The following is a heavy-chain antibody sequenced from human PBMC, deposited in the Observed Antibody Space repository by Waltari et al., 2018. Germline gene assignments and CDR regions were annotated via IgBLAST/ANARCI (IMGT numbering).Heavy chain of an antibody. D-gene: IGHD2-21*02. Sequence: QVQLQESGPGLVKPSETLSLTCTVSGGSISSYYWSWIRQPPRKGLEWIGYIYYSGSTNYNPSLKSRVTISVDTSKNQFSLKLSSVTAADTAVYYCARATIVVVTTTQYYFDYWGQGTLVTVSS. CDR2: IYYSGST. CDR1: GGSISSYY. J-gene: IGHJ4*02. CDR3: ARATIVVVTTTQYYFDY. V-gene: IGHV4-59*01.